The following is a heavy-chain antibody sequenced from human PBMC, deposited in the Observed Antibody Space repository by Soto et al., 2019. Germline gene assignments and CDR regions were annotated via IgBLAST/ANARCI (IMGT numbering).Heavy chain of an antibody. Sequence: GESLKISCKGSGYSFTSYWISWVRQMPGKGLEWMGRIDPSDSYTNYSPSFQGHVTISADKSISTAYLQWSSLKASDTAMYYCARATPDSSSSYYYYGMDVWGQGTTVTVSS. J-gene: IGHJ6*02. CDR2: IDPSDSYT. CDR3: ARATPDSSSSYYYYGMDV. V-gene: IGHV5-10-1*01. CDR1: GYSFTSYW. D-gene: IGHD6-6*01.